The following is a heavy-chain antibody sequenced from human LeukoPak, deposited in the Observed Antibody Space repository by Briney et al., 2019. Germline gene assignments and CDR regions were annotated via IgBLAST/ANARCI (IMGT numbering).Heavy chain of an antibody. J-gene: IGHJ3*02. Sequence: SETLSLTCTVSDDSISDYYRGWIRQPPGKGLEWIGYIHNSGTSTYNLSLKSRVTISADTSKNQFSLKLNSMTTADTAVYYCASDSSGYYAFDIWGQGTLVTVSS. CDR1: DDSISDYY. CDR3: ASDSSGYYAFDI. D-gene: IGHD3-22*01. V-gene: IGHV4-59*01. CDR2: IHNSGTS.